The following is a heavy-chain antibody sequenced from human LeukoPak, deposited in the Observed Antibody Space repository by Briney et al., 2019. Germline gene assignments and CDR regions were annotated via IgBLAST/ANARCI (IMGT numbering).Heavy chain of an antibody. CDR3: AKDDSLHYFDY. D-gene: IGHD2-21*01. CDR2: IKQDGSEK. J-gene: IGHJ4*02. CDR1: GFTFSSYW. Sequence: GGSLRLSCAASGFTFSSYWMSWVRQAPGKGLEWVANIKQDGSEKYYVDSVKGRFTISRDNSKNTLYLQMNSLRAEDTAVYYCAKDDSLHYFDYWGQGTLVTVSS. V-gene: IGHV3-7*05.